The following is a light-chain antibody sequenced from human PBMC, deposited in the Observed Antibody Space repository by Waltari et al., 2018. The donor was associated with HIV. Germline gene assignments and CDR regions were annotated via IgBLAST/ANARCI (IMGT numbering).Light chain of an antibody. CDR2: EDN. Sequence: SYELTQPPSVSVSPGQTARITCSGAALPKKNAPWYQQKSGQAPVKVIYEDNKRPSGIPERFSGSSSGTMATLTITAAQVEDEADYYCYSRDNSGNHRVFGGGTKLTVL. J-gene: IGLJ2*01. CDR1: ALPKKN. CDR3: YSRDNSGNHRV. V-gene: IGLV3-10*01.